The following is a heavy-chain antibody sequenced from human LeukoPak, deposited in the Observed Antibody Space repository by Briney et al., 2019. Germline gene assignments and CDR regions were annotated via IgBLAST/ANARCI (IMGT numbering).Heavy chain of an antibody. CDR3: ARGAPSRTRPTPFDY. Sequence: SETLSLTCAVYGGSFSGYYWSWIRQPPGKGLEWIGEINHSGSTNYNPSLKSRVTISVDTSKNQFSLKLSSVTAADTAVYYCARGAPSRTRPTPFDYWGLGTLVTVSS. J-gene: IGHJ4*02. V-gene: IGHV4-34*01. D-gene: IGHD1-14*01. CDR2: INHSGST. CDR1: GGSFSGYY.